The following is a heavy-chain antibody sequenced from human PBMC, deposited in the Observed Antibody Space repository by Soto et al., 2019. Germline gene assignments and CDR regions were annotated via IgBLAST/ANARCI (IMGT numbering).Heavy chain of an antibody. CDR3: ARNFGVVIIPNVFDI. J-gene: IGHJ3*02. V-gene: IGHV4-59*01. Sequence: PSETLSLTCTVSVGSISSYYWSWIRQPPGKGLEWIGYIYYSRSTNYNPSLKSRVTISVDTSKNQFSLKLSSVTAADTAVYYCARNFGVVIIPNVFDIWGQGTMVTVSS. D-gene: IGHD3-3*01. CDR1: VGSISSYY. CDR2: IYYSRST.